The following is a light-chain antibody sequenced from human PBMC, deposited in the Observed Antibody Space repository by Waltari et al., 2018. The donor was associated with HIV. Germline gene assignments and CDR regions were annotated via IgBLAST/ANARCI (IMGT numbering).Light chain of an antibody. Sequence: EIVLTQSPATLSLSPGARATLSCRASQSVSDFLAWYQHKSGQAPRLLIFDASNRATGIPARFSGSGSGTDFTLTSSSLEPEDFAVYFCQQRSDWRRLTFGGGTRLEIK. CDR2: DAS. CDR1: QSVSDF. CDR3: QQRSDWRRLT. V-gene: IGKV3-11*01. J-gene: IGKJ4*01.